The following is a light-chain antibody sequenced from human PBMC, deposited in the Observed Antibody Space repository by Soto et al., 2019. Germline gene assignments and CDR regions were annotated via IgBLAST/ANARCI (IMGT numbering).Light chain of an antibody. CDR2: KAS. Sequence: DLQMTQSPSTLSASVGDRVTITCRASESIRSWLAWYQQKPGKAPNLLIYKASSLESGVPSRFSGSGSGTEFTLTISSLQPDDFATYYCQQYNNYWTFGQGTKVEIK. J-gene: IGKJ1*01. V-gene: IGKV1-5*03. CDR3: QQYNNYWT. CDR1: ESIRSW.